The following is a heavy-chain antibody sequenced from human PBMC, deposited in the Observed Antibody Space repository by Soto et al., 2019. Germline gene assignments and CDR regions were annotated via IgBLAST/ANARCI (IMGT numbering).Heavy chain of an antibody. J-gene: IGHJ6*04. CDR1: LYTCTGYD. Sequence: ASLKVACKGSLYTCTGYDMHWVRQAPGQGLERMGWVNPNHGGTNYAEKFQGRVTMTRDMSMSTAYMELRRLRSDDTAVYYCARDLGIVVVPAGIYYYYYGMDVWRKGTTVTVCS. CDR2: VNPNHGGT. D-gene: IGHD2-2*01. CDR3: ARDLGIVVVPAGIYYYYYGMDV. V-gene: IGHV1-2*02.